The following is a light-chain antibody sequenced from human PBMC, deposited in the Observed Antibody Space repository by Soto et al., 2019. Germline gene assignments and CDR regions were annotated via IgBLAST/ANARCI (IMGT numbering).Light chain of an antibody. Sequence: QSALTQPASVSGSPGQSITISCTGTSSDVGGYNYVSWYQQPPGKAPKLMIYDVSNRPSGVSNRFSGSKSGNTASLTISGLQAEDEADYYCSSYTSSNNVIFGGGTKLTVL. CDR1: SSDVGGYNY. CDR2: DVS. J-gene: IGLJ2*01. CDR3: SSYTSSNNVI. V-gene: IGLV2-14*01.